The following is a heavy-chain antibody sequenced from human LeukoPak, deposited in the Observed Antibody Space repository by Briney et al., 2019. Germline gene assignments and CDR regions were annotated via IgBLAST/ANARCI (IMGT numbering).Heavy chain of an antibody. D-gene: IGHD3-22*01. CDR3: ARAHAYYYDSSGYDAFDI. CDR2: IYSGGST. V-gene: IGHV3-53*01. J-gene: IGHJ3*02. CDR1: GFTVSSNY. Sequence: GGSLRLSCAASGFTVSSNYMSWVRQAPGKGLEWASVIYSGGSTYYADSVKGRFTISRDNSKNTLYLQMNSLRAEDTAVYYCARAHAYYYDSSGYDAFDIWGQGTMVTVSS.